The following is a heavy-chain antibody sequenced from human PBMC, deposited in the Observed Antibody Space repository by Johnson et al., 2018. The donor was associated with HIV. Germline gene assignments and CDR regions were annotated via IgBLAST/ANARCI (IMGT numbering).Heavy chain of an antibody. V-gene: IGHV3-30*19. CDR1: GFTFSSYG. Sequence: QVQLVESGGGVVQPGGSLRLSCAASGFTFSSYGMHWVLQAPGKGLEWVAVISYDGSNKYYADSVKGRFTISRDNSKNTLYLQMNSLRAEDTAVYYCARARDRSSSRDAFDIWGQGTMVTVSS. D-gene: IGHD6-13*01. J-gene: IGHJ3*02. CDR2: ISYDGSNK. CDR3: ARARDRSSSRDAFDI.